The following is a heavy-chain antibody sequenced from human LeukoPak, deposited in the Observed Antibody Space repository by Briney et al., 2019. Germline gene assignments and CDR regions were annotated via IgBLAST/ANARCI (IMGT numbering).Heavy chain of an antibody. CDR3: ARDGPYSTSSTHPP. D-gene: IGHD6-6*01. CDR1: GFTFSSYW. V-gene: IGHV3-7*03. J-gene: IGHJ5*02. Sequence: GGSLRLSCAASGFTFSSYWMSWVRQGPGKGLEWVANIKQDGSEKYYVGSVKGRFTISRDNAKNSLYLQMDSLRAEDTAVYYCARDGPYSTSSTHPPWGQGTLVTVSS. CDR2: IKQDGSEK.